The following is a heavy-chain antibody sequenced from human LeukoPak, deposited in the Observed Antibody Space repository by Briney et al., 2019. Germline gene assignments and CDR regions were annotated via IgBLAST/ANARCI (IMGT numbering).Heavy chain of an antibody. D-gene: IGHD6-19*01. CDR1: GDSITSFY. V-gene: IGHV4-59*01. Sequence: SETLSLTCTVSGDSITSFYWSWIRQSPGKGLEWIGYFYYSRGTTYNPSLRSRATISADTSQNHFSLKLRSVTAADTAVYYCARAISAWSYFYYMDVWGKGTTVTVSS. CDR2: FYYSRGT. CDR3: ARAISAWSYFYYMDV. J-gene: IGHJ6*03.